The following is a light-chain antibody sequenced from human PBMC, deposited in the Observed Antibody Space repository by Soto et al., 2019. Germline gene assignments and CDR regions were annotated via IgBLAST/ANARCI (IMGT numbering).Light chain of an antibody. CDR3: QQRSNWPQIT. V-gene: IGKV3-11*01. J-gene: IGKJ5*01. CDR1: QNVRSN. CDR2: AAS. Sequence: EIVIAHSPGTLSLSPVERATLSCRASQNVRSNLAWYQQKPGQAPRLLIYAASNRATDIPARFSGSGSGTDFTLTISSLEPEDFAVYYCQQRSNWPQITFGQGTRLEI.